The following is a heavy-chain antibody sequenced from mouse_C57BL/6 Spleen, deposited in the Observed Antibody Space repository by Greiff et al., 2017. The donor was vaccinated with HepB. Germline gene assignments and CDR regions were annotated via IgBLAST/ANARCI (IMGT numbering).Heavy chain of an antibody. CDR3: ASYYYGSSYYFDY. Sequence: EVQGVESGGGLVKPGGSLKLSCAASGFTFSSYTMSWVRQTPEKRLEWVATISGGGGNTYYPDSVKGRFTISRDNAKNTLYLQMSSLRSEDTALYYCASYYYGSSYYFDYWGQGTTLTVSS. J-gene: IGHJ2*01. CDR1: GFTFSSYT. V-gene: IGHV5-9*01. CDR2: ISGGGGNT. D-gene: IGHD1-1*01.